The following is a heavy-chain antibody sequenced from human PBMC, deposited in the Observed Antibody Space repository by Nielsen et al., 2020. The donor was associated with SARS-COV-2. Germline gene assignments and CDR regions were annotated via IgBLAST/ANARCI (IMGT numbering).Heavy chain of an antibody. V-gene: IGHV3-23*01. J-gene: IGHJ4*02. CDR3: ACFGELTGN. CDR1: GFTFSSYA. CDR2: ISGSGGST. D-gene: IGHD3-10*01. Sequence: GESLKISCAASGFTFSSYAMSWVRQAPGKGLEWVSAISGSGGSTYYADSVKGRFTISRDNSKNTLYLQMNSLRAEDTAVYYCACFGELTGNWGQGTLVTVSS.